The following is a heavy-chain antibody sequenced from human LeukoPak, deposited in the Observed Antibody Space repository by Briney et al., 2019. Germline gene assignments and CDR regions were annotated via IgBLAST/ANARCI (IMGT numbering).Heavy chain of an antibody. CDR3: TRTYIGYCSSTSCPYYYYYYMDV. J-gene: IGHJ6*03. V-gene: IGHV3-73*01. D-gene: IGHD2-2*01. CDR2: IRSKANSYAT. Sequence: GGSLRLSCAASGFTFSGSAMHWVRQASGKGLEWVGRIRSKANSYATAYAASVKGRFTISRDDSKNTAYLQMNSLKTEDTAVYYCTRTYIGYCSSTSCPYYYYYYMDVWGKGTTVTVSS. CDR1: GFTFSGSA.